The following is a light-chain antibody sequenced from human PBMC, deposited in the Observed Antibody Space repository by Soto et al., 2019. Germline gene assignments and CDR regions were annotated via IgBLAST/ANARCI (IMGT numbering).Light chain of an antibody. CDR3: QQYNSYSQT. Sequence: DIQMIQSPSTLSASVGDRVTITCRASQSISSWLAWYQQKPGKAPKLLIYKASSLESGVPSRFSGSGSGTEFTLTISSLQPDDFATYYCQQYNSYSQTFGQGTKVEIK. J-gene: IGKJ1*01. V-gene: IGKV1-5*03. CDR1: QSISSW. CDR2: KAS.